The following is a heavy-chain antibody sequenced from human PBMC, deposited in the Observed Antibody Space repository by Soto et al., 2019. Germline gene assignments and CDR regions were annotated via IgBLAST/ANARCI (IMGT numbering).Heavy chain of an antibody. CDR2: IFYSGST. D-gene: IGHD5-18*01. CDR1: GGSISSSSYY. V-gene: IGHV4-39*01. J-gene: IGHJ6*02. Sequence: SETLSLTFSVSGGSISSSSYYWGWIRQPPGKWLEWIVSIFYSGSTYYNPSLKSRVTISVDTSKNQFSLKLSSVTAADTAVYYCACIFSGGYSYGFSYYDMDVWGQGTTVT. CDR3: ACIFSGGYSYGFSYYDMDV.